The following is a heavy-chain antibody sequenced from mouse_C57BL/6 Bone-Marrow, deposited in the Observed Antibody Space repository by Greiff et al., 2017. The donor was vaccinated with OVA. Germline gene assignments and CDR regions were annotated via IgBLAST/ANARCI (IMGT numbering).Heavy chain of an antibody. J-gene: IGHJ2*01. Sequence: DVKVEESGGGLVQPGGSMKLSCVASGFTFSNYWMNWVRQSPEKGLEWVAHIRLNSDNYATHYAVSVKGRFTISRDGSKSNVTLQINNLWAEDTVIYYCTARAYPNYFDYWGQGTTLTVSS. CDR1: GFTFSNYW. CDR3: TARAYPNYFDY. CDR2: IRLNSDNYAT. V-gene: IGHV6-3*01. D-gene: IGHD2-10*01.